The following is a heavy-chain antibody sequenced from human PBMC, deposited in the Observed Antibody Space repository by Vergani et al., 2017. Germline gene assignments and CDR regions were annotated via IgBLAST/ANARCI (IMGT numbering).Heavy chain of an antibody. CDR2: IVVGSGNT. V-gene: IGHV1-58*01. J-gene: IGHJ4*02. D-gene: IGHD6-13*01. CDR3: ARAGSSWSHFDY. Sequence: QMQLVQSGPEVKKPGTSVKVSCKASGFTFTSSAVQWVRQARGQRLEWIGWIVVGSGNTNYAQKFQERVTITRDMSTSTAYMELSSLRSEDTAVYYCARAGSSWSHFDYWGQGTLVTVSS. CDR1: GFTFTSSA.